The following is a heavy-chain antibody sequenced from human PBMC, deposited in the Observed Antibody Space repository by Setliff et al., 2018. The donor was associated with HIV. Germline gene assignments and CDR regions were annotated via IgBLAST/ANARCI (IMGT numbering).Heavy chain of an antibody. CDR2: INPHSGGT. J-gene: IGHJ4*02. V-gene: IGHV1-8*02. CDR3: ARGNNGPIDY. D-gene: IGHD2-8*01. CDR1: GYTFTSYD. Sequence: ASVKVSCKASGYTFTSYDINWVRQAPGQGLEWMGWINPHSGGTKYAQKFQGRVTMTRNTSISTAYMELSSLRSEDTAMYYCARGNNGPIDYWGQGTLVTVSS.